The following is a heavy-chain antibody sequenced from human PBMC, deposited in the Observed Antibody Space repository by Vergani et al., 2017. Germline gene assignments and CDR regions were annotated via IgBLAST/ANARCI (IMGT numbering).Heavy chain of an antibody. J-gene: IGHJ4*02. CDR3: ARIDYGDRSLDY. CDR1: GYTFTGYY. V-gene: IGHV1-2*02. Sequence: QVQLVQSGAEVTKPGASVKVSCKASGYTFTGYYMHWVRQAPGQGLEWMGWINPNSGGTNYAQKFQGRVTMTRDTSTSTVYMELSSLRSEDTAVYYCARIDYGDRSLDYWGQGTLVTVSS. D-gene: IGHD4-17*01. CDR2: INPNSGGT.